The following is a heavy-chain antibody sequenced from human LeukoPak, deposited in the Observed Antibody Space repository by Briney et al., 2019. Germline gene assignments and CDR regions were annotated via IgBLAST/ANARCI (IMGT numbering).Heavy chain of an antibody. J-gene: IGHJ4*02. Sequence: SQTLSLTCAISGDSVSSNSAAWNWIRQSPSRGLEWLVRTYYRSKWYNDYAVSVKSRITINPDTSKNQFSLQLNSVTPEDTAVYYCARDMAPDYYDSSGYQVGFDYWGQGTLVTVSS. D-gene: IGHD3-22*01. CDR2: TYYRSKWYN. CDR3: ARDMAPDYYDSSGYQVGFDY. V-gene: IGHV6-1*01. CDR1: GDSVSSNSAA.